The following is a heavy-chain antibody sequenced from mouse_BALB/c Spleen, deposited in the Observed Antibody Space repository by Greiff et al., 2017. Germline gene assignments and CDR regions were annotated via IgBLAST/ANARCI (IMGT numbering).Heavy chain of an antibody. CDR1: GYTFSSYW. D-gene: IGHD2-10*02. CDR3: VGYGKGMDY. J-gene: IGHJ4*01. Sequence: VQLQQSGAELMKPGASVKISCKATGYTFSSYWIEWVKQRPGHGLEWIGEILPGSGSTNYNEKFKGKATFTADTSSNTAYMQLSSLTSEDSAVYYCVGYGKGMDYWGQGTSVTVSS. V-gene: IGHV1-9*01. CDR2: ILPGSGST.